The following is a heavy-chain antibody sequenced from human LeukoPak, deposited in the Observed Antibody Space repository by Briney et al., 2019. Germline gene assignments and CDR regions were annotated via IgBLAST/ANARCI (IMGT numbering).Heavy chain of an antibody. Sequence: PSETLSLTCAVYGGSFSGYYWSWIRQPPGKGLEWIGEINHSGSTNYNPSLKSRVTISVDTSKNQFSLKLSSVTAADTAVYYCARLAVGATSGLYYYYMDVWGKGTTVTISS. D-gene: IGHD1-26*01. V-gene: IGHV4-34*01. J-gene: IGHJ6*03. CDR1: GGSFSGYY. CDR2: INHSGST. CDR3: ARLAVGATSGLYYYYMDV.